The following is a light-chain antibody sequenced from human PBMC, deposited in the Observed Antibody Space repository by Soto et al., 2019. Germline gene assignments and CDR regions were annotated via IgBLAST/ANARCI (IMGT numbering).Light chain of an antibody. V-gene: IGLV2-8*01. CDR2: EVS. CDR3: SSYGGSTPVV. J-gene: IGLJ2*01. Sequence: QSALTQPPSASGSPGQSVTISCTGTSSDVGGYNYVSWYQQHPGKAPKLMIYEVSKRPSGVPDRFSGSKSGNTASLTVSGLQAEDEADYYCSSYGGSTPVVFGGGTQLTVL. CDR1: SSDVGGYNY.